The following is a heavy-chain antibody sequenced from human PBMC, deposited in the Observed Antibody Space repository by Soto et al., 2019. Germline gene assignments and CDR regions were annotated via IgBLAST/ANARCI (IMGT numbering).Heavy chain of an antibody. J-gene: IGHJ5*02. V-gene: IGHV4-30-2*01. CDR2: IYHRGTS. CDR1: GGSIRSGAYS. D-gene: IGHD2-15*01. CDR3: ARTLDYGGSAGTNWFDP. Sequence: QLQLQESGSGLVKPSETLSLTCTVSGGSIRSGAYSWSWIRLPPGKRLEWIGYIYHRGTSPYNPSLKSRVTISVDRSRNQFSLNLRSVTAADTAVYYCARTLDYGGSAGTNWFDPWGQGTLVTASS.